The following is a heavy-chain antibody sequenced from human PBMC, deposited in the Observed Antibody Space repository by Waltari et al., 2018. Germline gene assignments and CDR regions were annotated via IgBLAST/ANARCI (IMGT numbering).Heavy chain of an antibody. J-gene: IGHJ2*01. D-gene: IGHD1-26*01. CDR1: GFTFSSYG. CDR2: VSYDGSNK. CDR3: AKGGPELVYWYFDL. V-gene: IGHV3-30*18. Sequence: QVQLVESGGGVVQPGRSLRLSCAASGFTFSSYGMHWVRQAPGKGLEWVAVVSYDGSNKYYADSVKGRFTISRDNSKNTLYLQMNSLRAEDTAVYYCAKGGPELVYWYFDLWGRGTLVTVSS.